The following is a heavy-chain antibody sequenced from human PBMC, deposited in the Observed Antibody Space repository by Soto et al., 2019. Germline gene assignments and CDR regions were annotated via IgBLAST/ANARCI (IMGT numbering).Heavy chain of an antibody. CDR2: IRTRTNNYAT. D-gene: IGHD3-22*01. J-gene: IGHJ4*02. CDR1: GFIFSGSA. Sequence: PGGSLRLSCAASGFIFSGSAVHWVRQASGKGLEWVGHIRTRTNNYATAYAAPVKGRFTISRDDSKNTAYLQMNSLKTEDTAVYYCASHLIRGQGTPVTVSS. V-gene: IGHV3-73*01. CDR3: ASHLI.